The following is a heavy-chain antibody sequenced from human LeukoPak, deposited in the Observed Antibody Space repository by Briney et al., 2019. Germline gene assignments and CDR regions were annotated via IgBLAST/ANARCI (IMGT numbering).Heavy chain of an antibody. CDR3: ARDGYNRNWFDP. J-gene: IGHJ5*02. D-gene: IGHD5-24*01. V-gene: IGHV1-69*05. CDR2: IIPIFGTA. CDR1: GGTFSSYA. Sequence: SVKVSCKASGGTFSSYAISWVRQAPGQGLEWMGGIIPIFGTANYAQKFQGRVTITTDESTSTAYMELSSLRSENAAVYYCARDGYNRNWFDPWGQGTLVTVSS.